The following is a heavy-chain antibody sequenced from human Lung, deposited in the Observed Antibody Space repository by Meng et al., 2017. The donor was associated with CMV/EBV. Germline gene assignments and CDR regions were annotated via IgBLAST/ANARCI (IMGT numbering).Heavy chain of an antibody. J-gene: IGHJ4*02. D-gene: IGHD6-25*01. CDR2: SSSSGSTI. Sequence: SCAISGFIFSDYYMTLIRQAPGKGLEWLAYSSSSGSTIYDADSVKGRFAFSRDNAQNSLCLQMNSLRDEDTAVYYCARIASSSGLDHWGQGTLVTVSS. V-gene: IGHV3-11*04. CDR1: GFIFSDYY. CDR3: ARIASSSGLDH.